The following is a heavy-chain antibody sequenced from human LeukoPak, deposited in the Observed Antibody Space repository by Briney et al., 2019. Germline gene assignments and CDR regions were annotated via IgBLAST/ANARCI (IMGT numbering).Heavy chain of an antibody. J-gene: IGHJ4*02. V-gene: IGHV4-59*08. CDR2: IYYNGNT. CDR3: AALTGGYFDY. D-gene: IGHD1-14*01. CDR1: GGSISGYY. Sequence: SSETVSLTCTVSGGSISGYYWSWIRQPPGEGLEWIGYIYYNGNTNYNPSLKSRVTISIDTSKNQFSLKLSSVTAADTAMYYCAALTGGYFDYWGQGTLVTVSS.